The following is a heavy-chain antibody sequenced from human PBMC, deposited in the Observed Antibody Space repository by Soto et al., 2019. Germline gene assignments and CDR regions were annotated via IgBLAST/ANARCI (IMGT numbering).Heavy chain of an antibody. CDR1: GFPFSSFG. Sequence: PEGSLRRSCTASGFPFSSFGMAWVRQAPGKGLEWVSAISGSADSSYYADSVKGRFTISRDNPKNTLYLQMDSPRAEDTGVYFCAKVGIGGFPHHNHFEHGGQGTQVTVS. CDR3: AKVGIGGFPHHNHFEH. CDR2: ISGSADSS. J-gene: IGHJ4*02. D-gene: IGHD2-2*03. V-gene: IGHV3-23*01.